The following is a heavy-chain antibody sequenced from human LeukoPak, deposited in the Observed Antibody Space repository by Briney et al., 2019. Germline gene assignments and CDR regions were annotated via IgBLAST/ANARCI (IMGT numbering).Heavy chain of an antibody. V-gene: IGHV4-34*01. J-gene: IGHJ4*02. CDR1: GGSFSGYY. CDR2: INHSGST. D-gene: IGHD3-3*02. Sequence: SETLSLTCAVYGGSFSGYYWSWIRQPPGKGLEWIGEINHSGSTNYNPSLESRVTISVDTSKNQFSLKLSSVTAADTAVYYCARGSHISPLANWGQGTLVTVSS. CDR3: ARGSHISPLAN.